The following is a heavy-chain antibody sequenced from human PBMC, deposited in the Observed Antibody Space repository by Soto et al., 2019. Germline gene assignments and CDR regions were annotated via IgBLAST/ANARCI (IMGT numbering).Heavy chain of an antibody. CDR3: ARGGVSTRTFDY. J-gene: IGHJ4*02. Sequence: SLKISCKGSGYNFAGYWIAWVRQMPGKGLELMGIIYPSDSDTRYRPSFQGQVTISADKSISSAYLQWSSLRASDTAMYYCARGGVSTRTFDYWGQGPPVTVSS. V-gene: IGHV5-51*01. CDR2: IYPSDSDT. D-gene: IGHD3-3*01. CDR1: GYNFAGYW.